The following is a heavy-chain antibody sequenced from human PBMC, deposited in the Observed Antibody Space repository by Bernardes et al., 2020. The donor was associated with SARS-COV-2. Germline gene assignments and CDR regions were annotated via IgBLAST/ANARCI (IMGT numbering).Heavy chain of an antibody. CDR2: TNWNGAGP. D-gene: IGHD3-10*01. CDR1: GLTFDGYG. Sequence: GGSLRLSCVASGLTFDGYGMIWVRQAPGKGLEWVSATNWNGAGPGSADSVEGRFSISRDNAKKSPYLQMNGLRAEDTALYYCARSNDGSGTYYRDYFYGMDVWGQGTAVTVSS. J-gene: IGHJ6*02. V-gene: IGHV3-20*04. CDR3: ARSNDGSGTYYRDYFYGMDV.